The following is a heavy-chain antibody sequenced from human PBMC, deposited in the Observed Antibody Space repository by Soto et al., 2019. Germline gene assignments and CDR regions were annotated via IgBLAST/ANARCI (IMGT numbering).Heavy chain of an antibody. Sequence: SETLSLTCAVYGGSFSGYYWSWIRQPPGKGLEWIGEINHSGSTNYNPSLKSRVTISVDTSKNQFSLKLSSVTAADTAVYYCARREGYYYGSTTTDYYYYYMDVWGKGTTVTVSS. CDR1: GGSFSGYY. CDR2: INHSGST. CDR3: ARREGYYYGSTTTDYYYYYMDV. J-gene: IGHJ6*03. D-gene: IGHD3-10*01. V-gene: IGHV4-34*01.